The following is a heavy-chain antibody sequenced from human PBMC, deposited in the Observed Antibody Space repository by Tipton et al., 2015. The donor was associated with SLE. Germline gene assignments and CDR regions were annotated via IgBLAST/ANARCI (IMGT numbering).Heavy chain of an antibody. CDR3: ALEILSGSYPGFDY. J-gene: IGHJ4*02. CDR1: GYTFISYD. V-gene: IGHV1-18*04. CDR2: ISAYNGNR. Sequence: QSGAEVKKPGASVKVSCKASGYTFISYDISWVRQAPGQGLEWMGWISAYNGNRNYAQKLQDRVTMTTDTSTSTAYMELRSLRSDVTAVYYCALEILSGSYPGFDYWGQGTLVTVSS. D-gene: IGHD1-26*01.